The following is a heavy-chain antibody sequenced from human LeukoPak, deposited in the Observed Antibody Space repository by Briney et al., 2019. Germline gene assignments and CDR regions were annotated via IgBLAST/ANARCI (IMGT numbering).Heavy chain of an antibody. J-gene: IGHJ6*02. Sequence: ASVKVSCKASGYTFTDYYMHWVRQAPGQGLEWMGWINSNSGGTNYAQKSQGRVTMTTDTSISTAYMEVSRLRSDDTAVYYCAGVRIGQQLDKYYYYAMDVWGQGTTVTVSS. D-gene: IGHD6-13*01. CDR3: AGVRIGQQLDKYYYYAMDV. V-gene: IGHV1-2*02. CDR2: INSNSGGT. CDR1: GYTFTDYY.